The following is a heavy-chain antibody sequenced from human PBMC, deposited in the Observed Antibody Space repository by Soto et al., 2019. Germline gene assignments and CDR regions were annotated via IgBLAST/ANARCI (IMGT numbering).Heavy chain of an antibody. V-gene: IGHV3-33*01. CDR1: GFTFSSYG. CDR2: IWYDGSNK. CDR3: ARAPFGELPDY. J-gene: IGHJ4*02. D-gene: IGHD3-10*01. Sequence: SGGGVVQPGRSLRLSCAASGFTFSSYGMHWVRQAPGKGLEWVAVIWYDGSNKYYADSVKGRFTISRDNSKNTLYLQMNSLRAEDTAVYYCARAPFGELPDYWGQGTLVTVSS.